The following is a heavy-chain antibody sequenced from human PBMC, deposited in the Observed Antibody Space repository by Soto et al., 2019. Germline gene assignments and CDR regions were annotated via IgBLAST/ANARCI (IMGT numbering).Heavy chain of an antibody. CDR2: INHSGST. CDR1: GGSFSGYY. Sequence: SETLSLTCAVYGGSFSGYYWSWIRQPPGKGLEWIGEINHSGSTNYNPSLKSRVTISVDTSKNQFSLKLSSVTAADTAVYYCARGVGYYDFWSGYYRSSDYSNYPVVFDYWGQGTLVTVSS. CDR3: ARGVGYYDFWSGYYRSSDYSNYPVVFDY. J-gene: IGHJ4*02. V-gene: IGHV4-34*01. D-gene: IGHD3-3*01.